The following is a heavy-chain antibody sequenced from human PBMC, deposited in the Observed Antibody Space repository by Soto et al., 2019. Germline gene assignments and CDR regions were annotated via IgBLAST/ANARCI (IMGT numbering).Heavy chain of an antibody. D-gene: IGHD6-13*01. CDR2: IIPKLGTA. CDR1: GGTFNNYP. CDR3: ASSYGTSWYGDY. V-gene: IGHV1-69*01. J-gene: IGHJ4*02. Sequence: QVQLVQSGAEVKKPGSSVKVSCKASGGTFNNYPVTWVRQAPGQGLEWMGGIIPKLGTANYAQKFEGRVTITADESTSTAYMELSSMRSEDTAVYYCASSYGTSWYGDYWGKGTLVTVSS.